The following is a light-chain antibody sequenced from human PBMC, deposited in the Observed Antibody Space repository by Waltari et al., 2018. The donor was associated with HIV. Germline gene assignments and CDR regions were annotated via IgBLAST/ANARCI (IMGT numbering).Light chain of an antibody. CDR2: EVS. CDR3: SSYTSSSTLNVI. Sequence: QSALTQPASVSGSPGQSITISCSGTSSDVGGYNFVSWYQQHPGKAPKLTIYEVSYRPSGVSNRFSGSKSGNTASLTISGLQAEDEADYYCSSYTSSSTLNVIFGGGTSLTVL. J-gene: IGLJ2*01. V-gene: IGLV2-14*03. CDR1: SSDVGGYNF.